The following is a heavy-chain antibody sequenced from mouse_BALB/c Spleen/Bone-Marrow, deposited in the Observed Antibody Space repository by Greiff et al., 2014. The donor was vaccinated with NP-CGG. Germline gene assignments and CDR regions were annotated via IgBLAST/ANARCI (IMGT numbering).Heavy chain of an antibody. V-gene: IGHV14-3*02. Sequence: EVQGVESGAELVKPGASVKLSCTASGFNIKDTYMHWVKQRPEQGLEWIGRIDPANGNTKYDPKFQGKATITADTSSNTAYLQLSSLTSENSAVYYCARWGKVGRGYFDDWGEGTTVTVSS. CDR1: GFNIKDTY. CDR2: IDPANGNT. J-gene: IGHJ1*01. CDR3: ARWGKVGRGYFDD. D-gene: IGHD1-3*01.